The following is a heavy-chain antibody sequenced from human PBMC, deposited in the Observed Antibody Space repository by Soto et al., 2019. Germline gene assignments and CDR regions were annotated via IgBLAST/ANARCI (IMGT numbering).Heavy chain of an antibody. CDR2: INPNSGGT. D-gene: IGHD2-15*01. CDR3: ARADVYCSGGSCYVFDY. CDR1: GYTFTGYY. J-gene: IGHJ4*02. Sequence: QVQLVQSGAEVKKPGASVKVSCKASGYTFTGYYMHWVRQAPGQGLEWMGWINPNSGGTNYAQKFQGWVTMTRETSIRTAYMELSRLRSDDTAVYYCARADVYCSGGSCYVFDYWGQGTLVTVSS. V-gene: IGHV1-2*04.